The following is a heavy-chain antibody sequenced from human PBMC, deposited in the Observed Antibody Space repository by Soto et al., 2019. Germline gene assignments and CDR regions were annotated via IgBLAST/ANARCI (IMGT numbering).Heavy chain of an antibody. CDR1: GYTFTSYY. CDR3: ARGLVGSGGPDAFDI. CDR2: INPSGGST. Sequence: GASVKVSCKASGYTFTSYYMHWVRQAPGQGLEWMGIINPSGGSTRYAQKFQGRVTMTRDTSTGTVYMELSSLRSEDTAVYYCARGLVGSGGPDAFDIWGQGTMVTVSS. D-gene: IGHD6-19*01. J-gene: IGHJ3*02. V-gene: IGHV1-46*03.